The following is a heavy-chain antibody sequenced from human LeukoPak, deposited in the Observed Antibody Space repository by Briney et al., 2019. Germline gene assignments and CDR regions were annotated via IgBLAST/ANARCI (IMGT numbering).Heavy chain of an antibody. J-gene: IGHJ3*02. Sequence: GSLRLSCAASGFTFSTYWMNWVRQAPGKGLEWVASIKLDGGENYYVDSVKGRFTISRDNAKNSPSLQMNSLRAEDTAVYYCARGRSGSGNYYHAAFDIWGQGTMVTVSS. CDR3: ARGRSGSGNYYHAAFDI. CDR1: GFTFSTYW. V-gene: IGHV3-7*01. D-gene: IGHD3-10*01. CDR2: IKLDGGEN.